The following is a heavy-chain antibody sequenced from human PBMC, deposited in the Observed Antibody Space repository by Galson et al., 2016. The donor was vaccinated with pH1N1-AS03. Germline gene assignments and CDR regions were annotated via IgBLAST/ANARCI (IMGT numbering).Heavy chain of an antibody. J-gene: IGHJ6*02. CDR3: ARQQDGRGSGLEWLFWYGMDV. V-gene: IGHV5-51*01. Sequence: YTFSNHWIGWVRQMPGKGLEWMGIIYPADSSTTYSPSFQGQVTISADQSISTAYLQWSSLRASDTAMYFCARQQDGRGSGLEWLFWYGMDVWGQGTTVIVSS. CDR1: YTFSNHW. D-gene: IGHD3-3*01. CDR2: IYPADSST.